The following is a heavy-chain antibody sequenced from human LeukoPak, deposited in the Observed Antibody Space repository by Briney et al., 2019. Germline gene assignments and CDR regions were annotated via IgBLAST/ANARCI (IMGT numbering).Heavy chain of an antibody. CDR1: GFTFSSYA. CDR3: ARGTSSGWYRY. CDR2: ISYDGSNK. Sequence: TGGSLRLSCAASGFTFSSYAMHWVRQAPGKGLEWVAVISYDGSNKYYADSVKGRFTISRDNSKNTLYLQMNSLRAEDTAVYYCARGTSSGWYRYWGQGTLVTVSS. V-gene: IGHV3-30-3*01. D-gene: IGHD6-19*01. J-gene: IGHJ4*02.